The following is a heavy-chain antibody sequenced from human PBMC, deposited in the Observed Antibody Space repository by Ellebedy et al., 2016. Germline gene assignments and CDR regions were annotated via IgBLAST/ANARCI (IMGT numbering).Heavy chain of an antibody. CDR3: ARERIPRITMIVVPYYYGMDV. Sequence: GESLKISCAASGFTFSNYAMSWVRQAPGKGLEWVSAISGSGGSTYYADSVKGRFTISRDNAKNSLYLQMSSLRDEDTAVYYCARERIPRITMIVVPYYYGMDVWGQGTTVTVSS. CDR1: GFTFSNYA. CDR2: ISGSGGST. J-gene: IGHJ6*02. V-gene: IGHV3-23*01. D-gene: IGHD3-22*01.